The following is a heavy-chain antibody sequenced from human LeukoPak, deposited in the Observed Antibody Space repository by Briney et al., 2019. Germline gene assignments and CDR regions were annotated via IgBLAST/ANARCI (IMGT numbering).Heavy chain of an antibody. CDR3: AKDRAQITMMLVITGSLV. Sequence: PGGSLRLSCAASGFTFSSYSMNWVRQAPGKGLEWVSSISSSSSYIYYADSVKGRFTISRDNAKNSLYLQMNSLRAADTAVYYCAKDRAQITMMLVITGSLVWGKGTTVTVSS. D-gene: IGHD3-22*01. V-gene: IGHV3-21*04. CDR1: GFTFSSYS. J-gene: IGHJ6*04. CDR2: ISSSSSYI.